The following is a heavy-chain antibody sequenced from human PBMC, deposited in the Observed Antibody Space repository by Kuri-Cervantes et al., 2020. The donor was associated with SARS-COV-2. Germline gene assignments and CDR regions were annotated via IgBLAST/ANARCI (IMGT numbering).Heavy chain of an antibody. J-gene: IGHJ6*03. CDR3: ARGELGAYYYYMDV. CDR1: GGSFSGYY. CDR2: INHSGST. D-gene: IGHD3-16*01. V-gene: IGHV4-34*01. Sequence: ESLKISCAVYGGSFSGYYWSWIRQPPGKGLEWIGEINHSGSTNYNPSLKSRVTISVDTSKDQFSLKLSSVTAADTAVYYCARGELGAYYYYMDVWGKGTTVTVSS.